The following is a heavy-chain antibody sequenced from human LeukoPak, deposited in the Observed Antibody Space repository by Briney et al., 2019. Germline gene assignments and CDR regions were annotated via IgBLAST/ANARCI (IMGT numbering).Heavy chain of an antibody. D-gene: IGHD6-6*01. CDR1: GGSFSGYY. V-gene: IGHV4-34*01. Sequence: PSETLSLTCAVYGGSFSGYYWSWLRQPPGKGLEWIGEINHSGSTNYNPSLTSRVTISVDTSKNQFSLKLSSVTAADTAVYYCARAPRIAARPRDRYMDVWGKGTTVTVSS. J-gene: IGHJ6*03. CDR2: INHSGST. CDR3: ARAPRIAARPRDRYMDV.